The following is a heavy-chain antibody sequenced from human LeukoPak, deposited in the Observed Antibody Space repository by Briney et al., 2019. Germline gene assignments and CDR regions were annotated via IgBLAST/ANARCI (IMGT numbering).Heavy chain of an antibody. J-gene: IGHJ4*02. V-gene: IGHV4-59*08. Sequence: SETLSLTCTVSGGSISSYYWSWIRQPPGKGLEWIGYIYYSGSTNYNPSLKSRVTISVDTSRNQFSLNLTSVTAADTAVYYCARGGAPAALLLFWGQGALVTVSS. CDR3: ARGGAPAALLLF. CDR1: GGSISSYY. CDR2: IYYSGST. D-gene: IGHD2-2*01.